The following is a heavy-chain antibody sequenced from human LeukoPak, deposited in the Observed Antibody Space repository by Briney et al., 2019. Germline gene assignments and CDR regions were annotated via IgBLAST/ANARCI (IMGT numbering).Heavy chain of an antibody. J-gene: IGHJ6*03. V-gene: IGHV3-30-3*01. CDR3: ARVNYDFWSGYYYYYYMDV. D-gene: IGHD3-3*01. CDR1: GFTFSSYA. Sequence: PGGSLRLSCAASGFTFSSYAMHWVRQAPGKGLEWVAVISYDGSNKYYADSVKGRFTISRDNAKNTLYLQMNSLRAEDTAVYYCARVNYDFWSGYYYYYYMDVWGKGTTVTVSS. CDR2: ISYDGSNK.